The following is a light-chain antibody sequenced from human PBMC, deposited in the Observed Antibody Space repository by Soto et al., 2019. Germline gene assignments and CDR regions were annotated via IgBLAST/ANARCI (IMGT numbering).Light chain of an antibody. CDR3: QQYGSSGT. J-gene: IGKJ1*01. V-gene: IGKV3-20*01. CDR1: QSVSNNY. Sequence: EIVMTQSPATLSLSPGERATLSCRASQSVSNNYLAWYQQKPGQAPRLLIYGASNRATGIPDRFSGSRSGTDFTLTISRLEPEDFAVYYCQQYGSSGTFGQGTKVDIK. CDR2: GAS.